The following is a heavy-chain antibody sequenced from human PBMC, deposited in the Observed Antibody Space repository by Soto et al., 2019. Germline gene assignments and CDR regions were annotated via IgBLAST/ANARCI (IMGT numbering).Heavy chain of an antibody. V-gene: IGHV1-69*12. J-gene: IGHJ4*02. CDR2: IIPILGTA. CDR3: AGGDSGSYYGSPTDY. CDR1: GGTFSSYA. Sequence: QVQLVQSGAEVKKPGSSVKVSCKASGGTFSSYAISWVRQAPGQGLEWMGGIIPILGTANYAQKFQGRVRITAEQSTSTAYMGLSSLRSADTAVYYCAGGDSGSYYGSPTDYWGQGTLVTVSS. D-gene: IGHD1-26*01.